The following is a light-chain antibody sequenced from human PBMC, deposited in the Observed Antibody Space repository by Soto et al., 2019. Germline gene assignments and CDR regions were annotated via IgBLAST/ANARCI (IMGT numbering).Light chain of an antibody. CDR1: SSDVGGYNY. J-gene: IGLJ3*02. CDR2: EIS. CDR3: SSYTSRSTLV. V-gene: IGLV2-14*01. Sequence: QSVLTQPASVSGSPGQSITISCTGTSSDVGGYNYVSWYQQHPGKAPKLMIYEISNRPSGVSNRFSGSKSGNTASLTISGLRAEDEADSYCSSYTSRSTLVFGGGTKVTV.